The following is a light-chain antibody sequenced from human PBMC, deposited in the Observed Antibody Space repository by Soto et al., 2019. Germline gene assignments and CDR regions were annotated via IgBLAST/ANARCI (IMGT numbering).Light chain of an antibody. CDR1: QSISSY. CDR2: AAS. CDR3: QQSYSTPPDYT. Sequence: DIQMTQSPSSLSASVGDRVTITCRASQSISSYVNWYQQKPGKAPKLLSYAASSLQSGVPSRYSGSGSGTDSTLTISSLQPEDFATYYCQQSYSTPPDYTFGQGTKLEIK. V-gene: IGKV1-39*01. J-gene: IGKJ2*01.